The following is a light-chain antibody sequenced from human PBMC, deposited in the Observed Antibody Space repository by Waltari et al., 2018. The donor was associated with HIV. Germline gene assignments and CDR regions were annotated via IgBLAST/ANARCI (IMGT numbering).Light chain of an antibody. CDR3: QKYNSAPFT. V-gene: IGKV1-27*01. J-gene: IGKJ3*01. CDR2: GAS. Sequence: DGQMTQSPSSLSAFVGDRVTTTCRASQGIGVFLAWFQQKPGKVPKLLISGASTLQSGVPSRFSGSGSVTDFALTISSLQPEDVASYYCQKYNSAPFTFGPGTKVDLK. CDR1: QGIGVF.